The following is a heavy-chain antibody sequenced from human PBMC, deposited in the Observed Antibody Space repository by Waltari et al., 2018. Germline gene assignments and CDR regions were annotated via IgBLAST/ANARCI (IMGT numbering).Heavy chain of an antibody. D-gene: IGHD1-26*01. CDR1: GGSFSGYY. J-gene: IGHJ4*02. V-gene: IGHV4-34*02. Sequence: QVQLQQWGAGLLKPSETLSLTCGVSGGSFSGYYWGWIRQPPGKGLEWIGEVDQGGSATYHPSLKRRVTMSVDTSSNQFSLKMISVTAADTAVYYCARGNGGYSDWGPGALVAVSS. CDR3: ARGNGGYSD. CDR2: VDQGGSA.